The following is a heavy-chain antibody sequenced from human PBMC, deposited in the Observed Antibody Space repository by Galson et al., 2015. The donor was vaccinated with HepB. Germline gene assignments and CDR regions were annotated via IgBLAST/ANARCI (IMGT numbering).Heavy chain of an antibody. CDR2: IKEDGIEK. CDR1: GFTSNRCW. J-gene: IGHJ3*02. Sequence: SLRLSCAASGFTSNRCWMSWVRQAPGKGLEWVANIKEDGIEKYYVDSVKGRFTISRDNVKKSVFLQMKSLRAEDTAVYYCATWGSGYSSGWYWGNDAFDIWGQGTKVTVSS. V-gene: IGHV3-7*03. CDR3: ATWGSGYSSGWYWGNDAFDI. D-gene: IGHD6-19*01.